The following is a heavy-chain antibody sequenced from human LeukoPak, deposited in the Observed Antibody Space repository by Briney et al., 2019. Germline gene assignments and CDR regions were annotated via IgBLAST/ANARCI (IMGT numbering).Heavy chain of an antibody. D-gene: IGHD3-10*01. V-gene: IGHV4-30-2*01. J-gene: IGHJ4*02. CDR2: IYHSGST. CDR3: ARADYYGSGGLDY. Sequence: SETLSLTCAVSGGSISSGGYSWSWIRQPPGKGLEWIGYIYHSGSTYYNPSLKSRVTISVDGSKNQFSLKLSSVTAADTAVYYCARADYYGSGGLDYWGQGTLVTVSS. CDR1: GGSISSGGYS.